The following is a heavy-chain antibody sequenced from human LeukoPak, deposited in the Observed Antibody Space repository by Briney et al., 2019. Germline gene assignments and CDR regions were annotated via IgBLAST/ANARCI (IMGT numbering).Heavy chain of an antibody. CDR2: INPNSGGT. CDR1: GYTFTGYY. CDR3: ARVPGGSYFSAFDI. Sequence: GASVKVSCKASGYTFTGYYMHWVRQAPGQGLEWMGWINPNSGGTNYAQKFQGRVTMTRDTSISTAYMELSRLRSEDTAVYYCARVPGGSYFSAFDIWGQGTMVTVSS. J-gene: IGHJ3*02. D-gene: IGHD1-26*01. V-gene: IGHV1-2*02.